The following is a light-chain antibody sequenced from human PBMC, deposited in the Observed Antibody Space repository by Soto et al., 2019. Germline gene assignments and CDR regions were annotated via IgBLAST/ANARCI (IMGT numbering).Light chain of an antibody. CDR1: QSISSY. J-gene: IGKJ1*01. Sequence: DIQMTQSPSSLSASVGDRVTITCRASQSISSYLNWYQQKPGKAPKLLIYAASSLQSGVPSRFSGSGSGTDFTLTISSLQPEDFATYYCQQSYSTLGRTF. CDR3: QQSYSTLGRT. V-gene: IGKV1-39*01. CDR2: AAS.